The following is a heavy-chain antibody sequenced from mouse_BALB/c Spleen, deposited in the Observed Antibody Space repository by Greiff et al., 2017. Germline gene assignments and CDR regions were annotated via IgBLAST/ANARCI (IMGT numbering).Heavy chain of an antibody. V-gene: IGHV3-6*02. J-gene: IGHJ3*01. CDR1: GYSITSGYS. CDR3: ARIYDYDAAY. D-gene: IGHD2-4*01. CDR2: ISYDGSN. Sequence: EVKLQESGPGLVKPSQSLSLTCSVTGYSITSGYSWNWIRQFPGNKLEWMGYISYDGSNNYNPSLKNRISITRDTSKNQFFLKLNSVTTEDTATYYCARIYDYDAAYWGQGTLVTVSA.